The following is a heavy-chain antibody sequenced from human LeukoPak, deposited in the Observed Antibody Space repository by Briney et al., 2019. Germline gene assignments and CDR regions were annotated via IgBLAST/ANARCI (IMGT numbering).Heavy chain of an antibody. CDR3: ARRCVVDDVPGNWFDP. Sequence: SETLSLTCTVSGGSISSYYWSWIRQPPGKGLEWIGYIYYSGSTNYNPSLKSRVTISVDTSKNQFSLKLSSVTAADTAVYYCARRCVVDDVPGNWFDPWGQGTLVTVSS. CDR1: GGSISSYY. J-gene: IGHJ5*02. CDR2: IYYSGST. V-gene: IGHV4-59*08. D-gene: IGHD3-3*01.